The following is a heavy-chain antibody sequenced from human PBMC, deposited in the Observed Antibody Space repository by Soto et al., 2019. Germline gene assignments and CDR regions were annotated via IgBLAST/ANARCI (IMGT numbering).Heavy chain of an antibody. D-gene: IGHD3-22*01. Sequence: KTSETLSLTGAVSSDSTSSGYYCDWIRQPPGKGLEWVGSIFHSVTPYYNPSLKSRLTISMDTSKTQFSLKLTSVTAADTAVYYCARRGSRSSSALPSYDYSGRGILVTVCS. J-gene: IGHJ4*02. CDR1: SDSTSSGYY. CDR3: ARRGSRSSSALPSYDY. V-gene: IGHV4-38-2*01. CDR2: IFHSVTP.